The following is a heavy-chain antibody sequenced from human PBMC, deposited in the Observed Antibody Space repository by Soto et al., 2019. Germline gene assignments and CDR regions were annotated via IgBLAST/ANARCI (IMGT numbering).Heavy chain of an antibody. CDR3: TSSSSLDAFDI. J-gene: IGHJ3*02. V-gene: IGHV3-49*03. CDR2: IRSKAYGGTT. D-gene: IGHD6-6*01. Sequence: GGSLRLSCTASGFTFGDYAMSWFRQAPGKGLEWVGFIRSKAYGGTTEYAASVKGRFTISRDDSKSIAYLQMNSLKTEDTAVYYCTSSSSLDAFDIWGQGTMVTVSS. CDR1: GFTFGDYA.